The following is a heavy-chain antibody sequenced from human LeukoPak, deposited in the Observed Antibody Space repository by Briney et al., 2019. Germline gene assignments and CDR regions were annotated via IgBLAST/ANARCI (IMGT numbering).Heavy chain of an antibody. J-gene: IGHJ3*02. D-gene: IGHD3-9*01. V-gene: IGHV3-23*01. CDR2: ISGSGTNT. CDR1: GFTFSSYA. CDR3: AKDHQLYYDTLTGYYVDAFDI. Sequence: GGSLRLSCAASGFTFSSYAMNWVRQAPGEGLEWVSGISGSGTNTYYADSVKGRFTISRDNLKNTLFLQMNTLRAEDTAVYYCAKDHQLYYDTLTGYYVDAFDIWGQGTMVTVSS.